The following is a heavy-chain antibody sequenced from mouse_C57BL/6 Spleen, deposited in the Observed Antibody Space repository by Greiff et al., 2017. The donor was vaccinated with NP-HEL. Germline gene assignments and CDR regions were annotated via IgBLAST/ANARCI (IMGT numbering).Heavy chain of an antibody. Sequence: QVQLQQPGAELVMPGASVKLSCKASGYTFTSYWMHWVKQRPGQGLEWIGEIDPSDSYTNYNQKFKGKSTLTVDKSSSTAYMQLSSLTSEDSAVYYCAREDGSSLFDYWGQGTTLTVSS. CDR1: GYTFTSYW. J-gene: IGHJ2*01. V-gene: IGHV1-69*01. D-gene: IGHD1-1*01. CDR3: AREDGSSLFDY. CDR2: IDPSDSYT.